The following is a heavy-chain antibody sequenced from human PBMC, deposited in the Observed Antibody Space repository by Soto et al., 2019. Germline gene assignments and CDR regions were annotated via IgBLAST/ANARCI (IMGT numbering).Heavy chain of an antibody. J-gene: IGHJ6*03. CDR1: GYTFTSYD. CDR3: ARGCRITMVRGVMGVGYYYMDV. D-gene: IGHD3-10*01. CDR2: MNPNSGNT. Sequence: ASVKVSCKASGYTFTSYDINWVRQATGQGLEWMGWMNPNSGNTGYAQKFQGRVTMTRNTSISTAYMELSSLRSEDTAVYYCARGCRITMVRGVMGVGYYYMDVWGKGTTVTVSS. V-gene: IGHV1-8*01.